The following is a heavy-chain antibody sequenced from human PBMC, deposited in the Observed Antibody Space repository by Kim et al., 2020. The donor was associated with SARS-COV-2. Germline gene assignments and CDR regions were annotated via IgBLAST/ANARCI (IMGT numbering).Heavy chain of an antibody. CDR1: GFTVSSNY. Sequence: GGSLRLSCAASGFTVSSNYMSWVRQAPGKGLEWVSVIYSGGSTYYADSVKGRFTISRDNSKNTLYLQMNSLRAEDTAVYYCASHEGGLVGATSGDAFDIWGQGTMVTVSS. D-gene: IGHD1-26*01. V-gene: IGHV3-53*01. J-gene: IGHJ3*02. CDR3: ASHEGGLVGATSGDAFDI. CDR2: IYSGGST.